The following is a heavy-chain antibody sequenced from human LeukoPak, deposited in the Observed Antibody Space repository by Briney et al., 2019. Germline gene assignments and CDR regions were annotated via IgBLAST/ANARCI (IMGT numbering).Heavy chain of an antibody. Sequence: PSETLSLTCTVSGASISSYYWNWIRQPPGKGLEWIGYIYYSASTNYNPSLKSRVTISVDTSKNQFSLKLSSVTAADTAVYFCARLQREWYSFDSWGQGTLVTVSS. CDR1: GASISSYY. CDR2: IYYSAST. D-gene: IGHD3-3*01. CDR3: ARLQREWYSFDS. J-gene: IGHJ5*01. V-gene: IGHV4-59*08.